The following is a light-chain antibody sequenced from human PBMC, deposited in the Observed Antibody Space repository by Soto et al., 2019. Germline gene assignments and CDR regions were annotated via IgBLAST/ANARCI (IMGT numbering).Light chain of an antibody. V-gene: IGKV3-11*01. Sequence: EIVLTQSPGTLPLSPRERATLSCRASHSVTRYVAWYQHTPGQAPRILIYYTSNRDTGIPARFSGSGSGTDFTLTLSRLAPEDFAIYYCHQRQSWPRTFGQGTKVDIK. CDR2: YTS. CDR1: HSVTRY. J-gene: IGKJ1*01. CDR3: HQRQSWPRT.